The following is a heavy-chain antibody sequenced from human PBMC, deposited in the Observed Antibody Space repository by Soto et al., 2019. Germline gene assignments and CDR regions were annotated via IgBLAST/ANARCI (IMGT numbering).Heavy chain of an antibody. CDR3: ARDRVYYYDSSGYYNFDF. CDR1: GFTFSHYA. CDR2: VSYDGTKQ. D-gene: IGHD3-22*01. J-gene: IGHJ4*02. Sequence: QVQLVESGGGVVQPGRSPRVSCAASGFTFSHYAMHWVRQAPGKGLEWVAVVSYDGTKQFYADSVKGRFTISRDSSKSTLYLQMNNLRDEDTAVYYCARDRVYYYDSSGYYNFDFWGQGTLVTVSS. V-gene: IGHV3-30-3*01.